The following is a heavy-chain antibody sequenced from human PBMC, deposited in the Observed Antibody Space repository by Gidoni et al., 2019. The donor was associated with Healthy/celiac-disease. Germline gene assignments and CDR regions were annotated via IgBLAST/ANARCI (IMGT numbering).Heavy chain of an antibody. V-gene: IGHV3-48*03. CDR3: ARESCSSTSCYSDFDY. CDR2: ISSSGSTI. D-gene: IGHD2-2*02. Sequence: VQLVESGGGLVQPGGSLRLSCAASVFTFSSYEMNWVRQAPGKGLAWVSYISSSGSTIYYADSVKGRFTISRDNAKNSLYLQMNSLRAEDTAVYYCARESCSSTSCYSDFDYWGQGTLVTVSS. CDR1: VFTFSSYE. J-gene: IGHJ4*02.